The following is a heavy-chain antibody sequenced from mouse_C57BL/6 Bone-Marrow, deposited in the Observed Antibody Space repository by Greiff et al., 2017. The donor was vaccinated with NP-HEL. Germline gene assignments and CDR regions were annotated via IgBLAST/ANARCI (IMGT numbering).Heavy chain of an antibody. Sequence: QVHVKQPGAELVRPGTSVKLSCKASGYTFTSYWMHWVKQRPGQGLEWIGVIDPSDSYPNYNQKFKGKATLTVATSSSTAYMQLSSLTSEDSAVYYCASPIYYDYDGDYWGQGTTLTVSS. CDR1: GYTFTSYW. D-gene: IGHD2-4*01. CDR3: ASPIYYDYDGDY. CDR2: IDPSDSYP. J-gene: IGHJ2*01. V-gene: IGHV1-59*01.